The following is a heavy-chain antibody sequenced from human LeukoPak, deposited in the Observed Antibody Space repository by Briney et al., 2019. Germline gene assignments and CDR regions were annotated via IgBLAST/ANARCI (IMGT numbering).Heavy chain of an antibody. CDR3: ANRGGRYSSGWRNVRFDY. CDR1: GFTFSSYA. CDR2: ISGSAGST. Sequence: GGSLRLSCAASGFTFSSYAMSWVRQAPGKGLEWVSAISGSAGSTYYADSVKGRFTISRDNSKNTLYLQMNSLRAEDTAVYYCANRGGRYSSGWRNVRFDYWGQGTLVTVSS. D-gene: IGHD6-19*01. J-gene: IGHJ4*02. V-gene: IGHV3-23*01.